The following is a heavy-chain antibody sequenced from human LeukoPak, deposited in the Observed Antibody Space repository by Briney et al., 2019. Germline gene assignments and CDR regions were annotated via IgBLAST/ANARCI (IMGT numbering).Heavy chain of an antibody. CDR1: GFTFSSYA. CDR2: ISGSGGST. J-gene: IGHJ4*02. CDR3: AKDRYSSSWYGSFDY. Sequence: GGSLRLSCAASGFTFSSYAMSWVREAPGKGLEWVSAISGSGGSTYYADSVKGRFTISRDNSKNTLYLQMNSLRAEDTAVYYCAKDRYSSSWYGSFDYWGQGTLVTVSS. D-gene: IGHD6-13*01. V-gene: IGHV3-23*01.